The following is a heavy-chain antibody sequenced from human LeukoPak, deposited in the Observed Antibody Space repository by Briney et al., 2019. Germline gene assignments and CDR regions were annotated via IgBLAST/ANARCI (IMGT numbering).Heavy chain of an antibody. V-gene: IGHV1-2*02. CDR2: INPNSGGT. D-gene: IGHD3-22*01. J-gene: IGHJ4*02. CDR3: ARGTETYYYDSSGYLPIDY. Sequence: ASVKVSCKASGYTFTGYYMHWVRQAPGQGREWMGWINPNSGGTNYAQKFQGRVTMTRDTSISTAYMELSRLRSDDTAVYYCARGTETYYYDSSGYLPIDYWGQGTLVTVSS. CDR1: GYTFTGYY.